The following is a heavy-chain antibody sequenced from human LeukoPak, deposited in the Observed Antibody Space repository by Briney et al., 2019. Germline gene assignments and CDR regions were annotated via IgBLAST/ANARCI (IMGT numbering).Heavy chain of an antibody. CDR2: ISGSGGST. CDR3: AKDPRRIVGAGDAFDI. D-gene: IGHD1-26*01. V-gene: IGHV3-23*01. CDR1: GFTFSSYA. J-gene: IGHJ3*02. Sequence: GGSLRLSCAASGFTFSSYAMSWVRQAPGKGLEWVSAISGSGGSTYYADSVKGRFTISRDNSENTLYLQMNSLRAEDTAVYYCAKDPRRIVGAGDAFDIWGQGTMVTVSS.